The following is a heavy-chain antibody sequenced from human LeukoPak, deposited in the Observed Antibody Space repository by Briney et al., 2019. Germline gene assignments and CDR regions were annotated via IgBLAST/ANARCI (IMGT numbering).Heavy chain of an antibody. CDR3: ARRRGYSYSD. V-gene: IGHV4-59*08. Sequence: PSETLTLTCTVSGGSISSYYWSWIRQPPGKGLEWIGYIYYSGSTNYNPSLKSRVTISVDTSKNQFSLKLSSVTAADTAVYYCARRRGYSYSDWGQGTLVTVSS. D-gene: IGHD5-18*01. CDR2: IYYSGST. CDR1: GGSISSYY. J-gene: IGHJ4*02.